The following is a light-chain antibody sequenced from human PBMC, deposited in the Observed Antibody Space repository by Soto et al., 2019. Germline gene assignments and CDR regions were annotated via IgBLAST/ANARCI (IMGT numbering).Light chain of an antibody. Sequence: QSVLTQPPSASGTPGQRVNISCSGSNSDIGSNSVYWYQKLPGLAPKLLIVSDYKRPSGVPDRFSGSKSGTSASLAISGLRSEDEAVYSCAAWDGSHWVFGGGTKLTVL. CDR3: AAWDGSHWV. J-gene: IGLJ3*02. CDR1: NSDIGSNS. CDR2: SDY. V-gene: IGLV1-47*02.